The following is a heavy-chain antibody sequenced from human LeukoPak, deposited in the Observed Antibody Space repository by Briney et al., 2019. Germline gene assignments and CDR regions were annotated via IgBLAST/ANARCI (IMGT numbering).Heavy chain of an antibody. CDR2: IKQDGSEK. CDR1: GFTFSSYW. CDR3: ARPHRGEYYDDSSGYSGYFDY. Sequence: GGSLRLSCAASGFTFSSYWMSWVRQAPGKGLEWVANIKQDGSEKYYVDSVKGRFTISRDNAKNSLYLQMNSLRAEDTAVYYCARPHRGEYYDDSSGYSGYFDYWGQGNLVTVSS. J-gene: IGHJ4*02. D-gene: IGHD3-22*01. V-gene: IGHV3-7*01.